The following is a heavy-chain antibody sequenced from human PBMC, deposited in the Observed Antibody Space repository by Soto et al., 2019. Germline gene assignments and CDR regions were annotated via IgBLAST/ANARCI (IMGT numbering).Heavy chain of an antibody. D-gene: IGHD6-13*01. CDR1: GGSISSYY. V-gene: IGHV4-59*08. CDR3: ARHGKAAACGNWYDP. CDR2: IYYSGST. Sequence: PETLSLTCTVSGGSISSYYWSWIRQPPGKGLEWIGYIYYSGSTNYNPSLKSRVTISVDTSRNQFSLKLNSVTAADTAVYYCARHGKAAACGNWYDPWGQGTLSIVSS. J-gene: IGHJ5*02.